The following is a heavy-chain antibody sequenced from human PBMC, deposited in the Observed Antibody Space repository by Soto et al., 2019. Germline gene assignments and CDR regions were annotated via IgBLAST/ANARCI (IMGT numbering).Heavy chain of an antibody. D-gene: IGHD2-15*01. V-gene: IGHV1-46*01. CDR2: INPSGGST. CDR1: GYTFTSYY. CDR3: ARLPCGGGTCYPPNFDY. J-gene: IGHJ4*02. Sequence: ASVKVSCKASGYTFTSYYMHWVRQAPGQGLEWMGIINPSGGSTSYAQKFQGRVTMTRDTSTSTAYMELRSLTSEDTAVYYCARLPCGGGTCYPPNFDYWGQGTLVTVSS.